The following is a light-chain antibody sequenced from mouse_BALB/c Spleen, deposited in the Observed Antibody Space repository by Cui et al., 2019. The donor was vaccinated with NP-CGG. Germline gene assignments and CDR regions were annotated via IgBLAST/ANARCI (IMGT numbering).Light chain of an antibody. J-gene: IGLJ1*01. CDR1: TGAVTTSNY. CDR2: GTN. V-gene: IGLV1*01. Sequence: QAVVTQESALTTSPGGTVTLTCRSSTGAVTTSNYANWVQEKPDHLFTGLIGGTNNRAPGVPARFSGSLIGDKAALTITGAQTEDEAKYLCALWYSNHWVFGGGTKLTVL. CDR3: ALWYSNHWV.